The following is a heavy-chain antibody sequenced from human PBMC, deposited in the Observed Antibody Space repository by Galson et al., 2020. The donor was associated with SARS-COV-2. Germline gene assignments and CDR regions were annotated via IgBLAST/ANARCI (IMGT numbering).Heavy chain of an antibody. D-gene: IGHD2-2*01. Sequence: GGSLRLSCAASGFTFSSYGMHWVRQAPGKGLEWVAVIWYDGSNKYYADSVKGRFTISRDNSKNTLYLQMNSLRAEDTAVYYCVKDSVPRSYYYYMDVWGKGTTVTVSS. J-gene: IGHJ6*03. CDR3: VKDSVPRSYYYYMDV. CDR2: IWYDGSNK. CDR1: GFTFSSYG. V-gene: IGHV3-33*06.